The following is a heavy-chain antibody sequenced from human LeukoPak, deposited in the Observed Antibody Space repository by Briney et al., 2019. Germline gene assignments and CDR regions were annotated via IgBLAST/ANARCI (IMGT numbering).Heavy chain of an antibody. D-gene: IGHD1-26*01. J-gene: IGHJ4*02. CDR3: ARGWGYGSYTRFDL. V-gene: IGHV3-53*01. CDR1: GFTVSSNY. Sequence: GGSLRLSCAASGFTVSSNYMSWVRQAPGKGLEWVSVIYSGGSTYYADSVKGRFIVSRENGKKSVHLQMNNVTAGDTAVYYCARGWGYGSYTRFDLWGQGILVIVS. CDR2: IYSGGST.